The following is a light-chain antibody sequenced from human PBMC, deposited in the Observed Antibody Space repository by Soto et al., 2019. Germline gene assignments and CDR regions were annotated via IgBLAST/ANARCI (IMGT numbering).Light chain of an antibody. CDR2: EVS. Sequence: QSALTQPASVSGSPGQSITISRTGTSSDVGDYDYVSWYQQHPGKAPKLMIYEVSNRPSGVSNRFSGSKSGNTASLTISGLQAEDEADYYCSSYTSTSTPYVFGTGTKLTVL. V-gene: IGLV2-14*01. CDR1: SSDVGDYDY. CDR3: SSYTSTSTPYV. J-gene: IGLJ1*01.